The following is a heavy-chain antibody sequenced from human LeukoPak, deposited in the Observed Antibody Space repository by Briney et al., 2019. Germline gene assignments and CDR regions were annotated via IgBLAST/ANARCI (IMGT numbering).Heavy chain of an antibody. CDR1: GGSLSNSDYY. J-gene: IGHJ3*02. Sequence: SETLSLTCTVSGGSLSNSDYYWGWIRQPPGKGLEWIGSIYYSGSTNYNPSLKSRVTISVDTSKNQFSLKLGSVTAADTAVYYCAREMVMFARGSYGSAFDIWGQGTMVTVSS. V-gene: IGHV4-39*07. CDR3: AREMVMFARGSYGSAFDI. CDR2: IYYSGST. D-gene: IGHD1-26*01.